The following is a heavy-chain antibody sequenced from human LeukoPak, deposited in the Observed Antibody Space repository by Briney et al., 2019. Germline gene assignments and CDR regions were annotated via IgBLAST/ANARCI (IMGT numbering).Heavy chain of an antibody. J-gene: IGHJ5*02. Sequence: QPGGSLRLSCAASGFTFSSYWMSWVRQAPGKGLEWGANIKQDGSEKYYVDSVKGRFTISRDNAKNSLYLQMNSLRAEDTAVYYCAREGGSYYSNWFDPWGQGTLVTVSS. V-gene: IGHV3-7*01. CDR1: GFTFSSYW. D-gene: IGHD1-26*01. CDR2: IKQDGSEK. CDR3: AREGGSYYSNWFDP.